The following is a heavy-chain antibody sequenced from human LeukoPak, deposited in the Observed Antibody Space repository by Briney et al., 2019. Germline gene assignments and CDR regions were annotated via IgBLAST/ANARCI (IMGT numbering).Heavy chain of an antibody. CDR1: GYTFTGYY. CDR2: INPNSGST. CDR3: ARGILTDSGSYRASKY. V-gene: IGHV1-2*06. J-gene: IGHJ4*02. Sequence: AASVKVSCKASGYTFTGYYMHWVRQAPGQGLEWMGRINPNSGSTNYAQKFQGRVTMTRDTSISTAYMELSRLRSDDTAVYYCARGILTDSGSYRASKYWGQGTLVTVSS. D-gene: IGHD1-26*01.